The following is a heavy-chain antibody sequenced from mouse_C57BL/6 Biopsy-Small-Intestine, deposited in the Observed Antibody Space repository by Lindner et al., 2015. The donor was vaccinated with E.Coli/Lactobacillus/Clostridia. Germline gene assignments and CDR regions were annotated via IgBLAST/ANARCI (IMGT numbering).Heavy chain of an antibody. J-gene: IGHJ2*01. CDR2: ISGSSSTI. Sequence: VQLQESGGGLGKPGGSLKLSCTASGFIFGDHGMHWVRQAPXKGLEWVAYISGSSSTIFYADVLKGRFTISRDNAKNTLFLQMTSLRSEDTAIYYCARNYCGSGYDYWGQGTTLTVSS. V-gene: IGHV5-17*01. CDR3: ARNYCGSGYDY. CDR1: GFIFGDHG. D-gene: IGHD1-1*01.